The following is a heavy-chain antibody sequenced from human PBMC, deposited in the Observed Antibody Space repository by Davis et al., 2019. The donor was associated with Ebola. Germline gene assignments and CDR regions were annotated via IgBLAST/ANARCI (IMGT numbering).Heavy chain of an antibody. CDR3: TTPGGQDSGYDVFEI. Sequence: ASVKVSCKASGYSFKNYAISWVRQAPGQGLEWMGWISAYNGNTNYAQKVQGRVTVTRDTSTTTVYMDLSSLRSEDTALYYCTTPGGQDSGYDVFEIWGQGTMVTVSS. J-gene: IGHJ3*02. D-gene: IGHD5-12*01. CDR1: GYSFKNYA. V-gene: IGHV1-18*01. CDR2: ISAYNGNT.